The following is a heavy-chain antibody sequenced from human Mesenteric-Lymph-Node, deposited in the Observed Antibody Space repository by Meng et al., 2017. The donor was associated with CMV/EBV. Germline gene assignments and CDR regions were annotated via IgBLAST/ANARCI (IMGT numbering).Heavy chain of an antibody. CDR3: AKDSSDIILMDYATYALDM. CDR2: IRSKGNNYAT. Sequence: GESLKISCAASGFTFSGSALHWVRQASGEGLEWVGLIRSKGNNYATVYAASMKGRFTISRDNAKNTLYLQMNSLRAEDTAVYYCAKDSSDIILMDYATYALDMWGQGTMVTVSS. J-gene: IGHJ3*02. CDR1: GFTFSGSA. V-gene: IGHV3-73*01. D-gene: IGHD2-8*01.